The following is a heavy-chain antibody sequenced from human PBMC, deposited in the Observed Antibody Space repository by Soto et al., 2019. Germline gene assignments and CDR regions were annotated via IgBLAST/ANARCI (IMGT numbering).Heavy chain of an antibody. CDR1: GYSFTSYW. Sequence: PWDALKISCKGSGYSFTSYWIRWVRHMPGKGLELMGRIDPSDSYTNYSPSFQGHVTISADKSISTAYLQWSSLKGSDTAMYHCASGAFNYYYGMGVWGQGNTVTVSS. J-gene: IGHJ6*02. CDR2: IDPSDSYT. V-gene: IGHV5-10-1*01. D-gene: IGHD3-10*01. CDR3: ASGAFNYYYGMGV.